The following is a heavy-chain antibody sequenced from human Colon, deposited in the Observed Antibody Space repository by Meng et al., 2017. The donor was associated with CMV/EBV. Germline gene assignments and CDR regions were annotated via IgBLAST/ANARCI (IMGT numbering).Heavy chain of an antibody. CDR3: TRDYYTNR. V-gene: IGHV3-21*01. D-gene: IGHD2-8*01. J-gene: IGHJ4*02. CDR2: ISATSADI. Sequence: SLRLSGEASGFILSSYMMNWLRQAPGKGLEWVSSISATSADIYYADSVRGRFTITRDNAKNSLYLEMNSLTAEDTAVYYCTRDYYTNRWGQGTLVTVSS. CDR1: GFILSSYM.